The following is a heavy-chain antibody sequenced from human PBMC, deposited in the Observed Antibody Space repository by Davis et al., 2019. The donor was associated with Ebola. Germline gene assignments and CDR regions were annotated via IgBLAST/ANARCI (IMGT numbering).Heavy chain of an antibody. CDR1: GYTFNTYL. V-gene: IGHV1-18*01. CDR3: ARAQFPTTSDH. Sequence: AASVKVSCKASGYTFNTYLMHWVRQAPGQSLEWMGWINPHNGNTNYAQNVQGRVTMTTDTSTSTAYMEVGSLRSDDTAVYYCARAQFPTTSDHWGQGTLVTVSS. D-gene: IGHD1-1*01. J-gene: IGHJ4*02. CDR2: INPHNGNT.